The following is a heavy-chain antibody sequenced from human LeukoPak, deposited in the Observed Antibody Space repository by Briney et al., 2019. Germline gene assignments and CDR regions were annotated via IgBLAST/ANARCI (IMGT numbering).Heavy chain of an antibody. V-gene: IGHV3-48*03. CDR2: ISSSGSTI. CDR3: ARDPGAFGIVGATGLDY. CDR1: GFTFSSYE. D-gene: IGHD1-26*01. J-gene: IGHJ4*02. Sequence: PGGSLRLSCAASGFTFSSYEMNWVRQAPGKGLEWVSYISSSGSTIYYADSVKGRFTISRDNAKNSLYLQMNSLRAEDTAVYYCARDPGAFGIVGATGLDYWGQGTLVTVSS.